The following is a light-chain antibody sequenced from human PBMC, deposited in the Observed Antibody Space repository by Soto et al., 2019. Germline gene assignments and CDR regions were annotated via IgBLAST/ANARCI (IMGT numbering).Light chain of an antibody. Sequence: EIVMTQSPATLSVSPGERATLSCWASQSVSSKLAWYQQKPGQAPRVLIYSASTRAIGIPARFSGSGFGTEFTLTISSLQSEDFAVYYCQHYNDWPPTWTFGQGTRVEVK. CDR1: QSVSSK. J-gene: IGKJ1*01. CDR3: QHYNDWPPTWT. V-gene: IGKV3-15*01. CDR2: SAS.